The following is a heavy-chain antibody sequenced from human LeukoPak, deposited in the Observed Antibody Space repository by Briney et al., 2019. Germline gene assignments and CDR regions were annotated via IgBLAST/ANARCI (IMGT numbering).Heavy chain of an antibody. CDR2: MNPNSGNT. CDR1: GYTFISYD. V-gene: IGHV1-8*03. Sequence: ASVKVSCKASGYTFISYDINWVRQATGQGLEWMGWMNPNSGNTGYAQKFQGRVTTTTNTSISTAYMELSSLRSEDTAVYYCARGRGCTSTSCPYYFDYWGQGTLVTVSS. CDR3: ARGRGCTSTSCPYYFDY. D-gene: IGHD2-2*01. J-gene: IGHJ4*02.